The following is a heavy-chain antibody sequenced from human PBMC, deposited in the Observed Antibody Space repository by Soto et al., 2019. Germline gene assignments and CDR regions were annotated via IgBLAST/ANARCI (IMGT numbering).Heavy chain of an antibody. D-gene: IGHD1-1*01. CDR1: GYAFTTYG. J-gene: IGHJ4*02. CDR2: ISAHNGNT. Sequence: QVHLVQYGAEVKKPGDSVKVSCQGSGYAFTTYGITWVRQAPGQGLEWMGWISAHNGNTNYAQKLQGRVNVNRDTSTSTAYMELRSLRYDDTAVYYCARGRYGDYWGQGALVTVSS. V-gene: IGHV1-18*01. CDR3: ARGRYGDY.